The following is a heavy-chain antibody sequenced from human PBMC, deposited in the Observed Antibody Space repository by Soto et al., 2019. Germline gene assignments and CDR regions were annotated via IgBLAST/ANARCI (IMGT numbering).Heavy chain of an antibody. CDR3: ATSQDDFWSGYPTVGGMDV. CDR1: GGSISSSSYY. J-gene: IGHJ6*02. V-gene: IGHV4-39*01. D-gene: IGHD3-3*01. Sequence: PSETLSLTCTVSGGSISSSSYYWGWIRQPPGKGLEWIGSIYYSGSTYYNPSLKSRVTISVDTSKNQFSLKLSSVTAADTAVYYCATSQDDFWSGYPTVGGMDVWGQGTTVTVSS. CDR2: IYYSGST.